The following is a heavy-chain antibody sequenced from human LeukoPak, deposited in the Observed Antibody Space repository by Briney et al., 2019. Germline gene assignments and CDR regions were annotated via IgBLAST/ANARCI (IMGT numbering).Heavy chain of an antibody. D-gene: IGHD6-13*01. CDR1: GGTFSSYA. CDR3: ASPNGSSPLADFDY. Sequence: ASVKVSCKASGGTFSSYAISWVRQAPGQGLEWMGGIIPIFGTANYAQKFQGRVTITADESTSTAYMELSSLRSEDTAVYYCASPNGSSPLADFDYWGQGTLVTVSS. J-gene: IGHJ4*02. CDR2: IIPIFGTA. V-gene: IGHV1-69*13.